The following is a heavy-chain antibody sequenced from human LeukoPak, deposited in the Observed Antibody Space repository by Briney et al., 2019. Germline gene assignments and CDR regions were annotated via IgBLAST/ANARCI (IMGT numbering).Heavy chain of an antibody. V-gene: IGHV4-34*01. J-gene: IGHJ3*02. CDR2: INHSGST. CDR1: GGSFSGYY. CDR3: ARPFDSSGYYPDAFDI. Sequence: KPSETLSLTCAVYGGSFSGYYWSWIRQPPGKGLEGIGEINHSGSTNYNPSLKRRVTISVDTSKNQFSLKLSSVTAADTAVYYCARPFDSSGYYPDAFDIWGQGTMVIVSS. D-gene: IGHD3-22*01.